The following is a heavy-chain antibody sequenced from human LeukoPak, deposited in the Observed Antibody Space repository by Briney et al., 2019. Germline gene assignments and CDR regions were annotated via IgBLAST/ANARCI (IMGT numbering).Heavy chain of an antibody. Sequence: GGSLRLSCAASGFTFSSYAMSWVRQAPGKELEWVSAISGSGGSTYYADSVKGRFTISRDNSKNTLYLQMNSLRAEDTAVYYCAKATLSAIQRGNYFDYWGQGTLVTVSS. J-gene: IGHJ4*02. CDR1: GFTFSSYA. D-gene: IGHD2-21*01. V-gene: IGHV3-23*01. CDR2: ISGSGGST. CDR3: AKATLSAIQRGNYFDY.